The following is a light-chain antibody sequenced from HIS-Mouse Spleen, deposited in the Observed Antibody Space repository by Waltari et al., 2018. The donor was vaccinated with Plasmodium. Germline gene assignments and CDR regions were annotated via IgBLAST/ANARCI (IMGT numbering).Light chain of an antibody. CDR3: QQYNNWSFT. CDR1: QGVSRN. V-gene: IGKV3-15*01. J-gene: IGKJ3*01. CDR2: GAS. Sequence: EIVMTQSPATLSVSPRDRHTLPCRASQGVSRNLARYQQKPGQAPRLLIYGASTRATGIPARFSGSGSGTEFTLTISRLQSEDFAVYYCQQYNNWSFTFGPGTKVDIK.